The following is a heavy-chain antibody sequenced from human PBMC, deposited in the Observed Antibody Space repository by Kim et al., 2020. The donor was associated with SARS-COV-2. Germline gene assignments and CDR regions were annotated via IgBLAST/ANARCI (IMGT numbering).Heavy chain of an antibody. V-gene: IGHV4-59*13. CDR2: VYYSGNT. Sequence: SETLSLTCTVSGGSISSYYWSWIRQPPGKGLEWIGYVYYSGNTNYNPSLNYNPSLKSRVTMSVDTSENQFSLRLSSVTAADTAVYYCAGYHYDYSYELHFEYWGQGTLVTVSS. CDR1: GGSISSYY. J-gene: IGHJ4*02. D-gene: IGHD4-4*01. CDR3: AGYHYDYSYELHFEY.